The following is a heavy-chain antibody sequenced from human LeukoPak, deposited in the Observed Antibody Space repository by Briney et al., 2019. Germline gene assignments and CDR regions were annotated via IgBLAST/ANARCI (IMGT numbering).Heavy chain of an antibody. Sequence: GGSLRLSCAASGFTFSSYGMHWVRQAPGKGLEWVAVISYDGSNKYYADSVKGRFTISRDNSKNTLYLQMNSLRAEDTAVYYCARAPPSNPDYAFDYWGQGTLVTVSS. CDR2: ISYDGSNK. D-gene: IGHD4-17*01. CDR3: ARAPPSNPDYAFDY. V-gene: IGHV3-30*03. J-gene: IGHJ4*02. CDR1: GFTFSSYG.